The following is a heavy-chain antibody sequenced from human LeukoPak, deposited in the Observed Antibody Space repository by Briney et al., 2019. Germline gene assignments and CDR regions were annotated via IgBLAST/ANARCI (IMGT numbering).Heavy chain of an antibody. CDR3: ARVRGRITMIVVVIEANDY. CDR1: GGTFSSYA. Sequence: ASVKVSCKASGGTFSSYAISWVRQAPGQGLEWMGGIIPIFGTANYAQKFQGRVTITADESTSTAYMELRSLRSDDTAVYYCARVRGRITMIVVVIEANDYWGQGTLVTVSS. V-gene: IGHV1-69*13. CDR2: IIPIFGTA. D-gene: IGHD3-22*01. J-gene: IGHJ4*02.